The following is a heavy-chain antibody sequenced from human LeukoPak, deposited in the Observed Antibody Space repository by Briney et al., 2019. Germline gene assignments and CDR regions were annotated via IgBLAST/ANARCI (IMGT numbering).Heavy chain of an antibody. D-gene: IGHD3-22*01. Sequence: SETLSLTCTVSGGSISSYYWSWIRQPPGKGLEWIGYIYYSGSTNYNPSLKSRVTISVDTSKNQFSLKLSSVTAADTAVYYCARANYYDSSGYYYAGSYYFDYWGQGTLVTVSS. J-gene: IGHJ4*02. V-gene: IGHV4-59*01. CDR2: IYYSGST. CDR1: GGSISSYY. CDR3: ARANYYDSSGYYYAGSYYFDY.